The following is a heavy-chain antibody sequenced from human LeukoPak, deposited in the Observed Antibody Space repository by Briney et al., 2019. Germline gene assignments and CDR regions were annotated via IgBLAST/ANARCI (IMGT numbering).Heavy chain of an antibody. Sequence: SGPKLLKHTQTLTLTCTFSGFSLPTSGVAVGWIRQPPGEALDWLALIYWNDANRYSPSLKSRLTITKDTSKNQVVLTMTNMDPVDTATYYCAHSLYDYVWGSYRPFDYWGQGTLVTVSS. D-gene: IGHD3-16*02. CDR2: IYWNDAN. CDR1: GFSLPTSGVA. J-gene: IGHJ4*02. V-gene: IGHV2-5*01. CDR3: AHSLYDYVWGSYRPFDY.